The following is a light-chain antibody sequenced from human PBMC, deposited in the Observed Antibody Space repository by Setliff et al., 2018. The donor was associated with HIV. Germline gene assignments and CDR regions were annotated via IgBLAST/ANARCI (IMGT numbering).Light chain of an antibody. CDR1: SSDVGAYMS. Sequence: QSALTQPASVSGSSGQSITIFCTGSSSDVGAYMSVSWYQQHPGEVPKLIIYDVTKRPSGVSNRFSDSKSGTTASLTISGLQAEDEADYYRCSFAGSDTWIFGGGTKVTVL. V-gene: IGLV2-23*02. CDR2: DVT. J-gene: IGLJ2*01. CDR3: CSFAGSDTWI.